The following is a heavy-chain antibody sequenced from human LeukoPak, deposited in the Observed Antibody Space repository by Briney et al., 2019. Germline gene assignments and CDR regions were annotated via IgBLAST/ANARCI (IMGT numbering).Heavy chain of an antibody. CDR2: FSSSSSNI. CDR3: ARALYGGYGHFDY. Sequence: GGSLRLSCAVSGFAFNSFNMNWVRKAPGKGLEWVSSFSSSSSNIYYADSVKGRFTISRDNAKNSLFLQMNSLRAEDTAVYYCARALYGGYGHFDYWGRGTLVTVST. CDR1: GFAFNSFN. D-gene: IGHD5-12*01. V-gene: IGHV3-21*01. J-gene: IGHJ4*02.